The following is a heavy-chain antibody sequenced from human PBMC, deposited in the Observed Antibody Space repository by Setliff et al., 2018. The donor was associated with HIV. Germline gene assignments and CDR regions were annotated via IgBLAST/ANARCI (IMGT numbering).Heavy chain of an antibody. CDR1: GYSISSGYF. CDR2: IWHSGNT. CDR3: ARLVYYYDSSAYYRPSLEDFLFDP. V-gene: IGHV4-38-2*01. Sequence: SETLSLTCSVSGYSISSGYFWGWIRQPPGKGLEWIGSIWHSGNTYYNPSLKSRVTISVDTSKNQFSLKLSSVTAADTAVYYCARLVYYYDSSAYYRPSLEDFLFDPWGQGTLVTVSS. J-gene: IGHJ5*02. D-gene: IGHD3-22*01.